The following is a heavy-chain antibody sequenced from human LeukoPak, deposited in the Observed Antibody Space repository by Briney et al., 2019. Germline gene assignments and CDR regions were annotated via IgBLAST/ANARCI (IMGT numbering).Heavy chain of an antibody. CDR3: ARDQEAFDY. J-gene: IGHJ4*02. CDR2: IYPSDGST. Sequence: EASVKVSCKASGYSFTSNYIHWVRQAPGQGLEWMGMIYPSDGSTSCAQKFQGRVTVTRDTSTSTVHMELSGLRSEDTAVYYCARDQEAFDYWGQGTLVTVSS. CDR1: GYSFTSNY. V-gene: IGHV1-46*01.